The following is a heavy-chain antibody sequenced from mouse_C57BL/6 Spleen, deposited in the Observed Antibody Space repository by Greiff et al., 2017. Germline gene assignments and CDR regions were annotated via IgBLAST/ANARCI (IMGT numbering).Heavy chain of an antibody. D-gene: IGHD1-1*02. CDR1: GYAFTNYL. CDR2: INPGSGGT. CDR3: ARNNYGTHEAY. J-gene: IGHJ3*01. Sequence: VQLQQSGAELVRPGTSVKVSCKASGYAFTNYLIEWVKQRPGQGLEWIGVINPGSGGTNYNEKFKGKATLTADKSSSTAYMQLSSLTSEDSAVYFCARNNYGTHEAYWGQGTLVTVSA. V-gene: IGHV1-54*01.